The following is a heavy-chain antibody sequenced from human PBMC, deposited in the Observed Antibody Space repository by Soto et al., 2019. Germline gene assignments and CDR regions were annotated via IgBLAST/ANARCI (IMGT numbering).Heavy chain of an antibody. CDR2: ISTSGGTT. CDR1: GFTFSNFD. D-gene: IGHD6-13*01. Sequence: EVQLLESGGGLVQPGGSLRLSCAASGFTFSNFDMSWVRQAPGKGLEWVSGISTSGGTTYYADSVKGRFTSSRDNSKNTLYLQMTSLRAEDTAVYYCATGTAAPAHWGQVTLVTVSS. V-gene: IGHV3-23*01. CDR3: ATGTAAPAH. J-gene: IGHJ1*01.